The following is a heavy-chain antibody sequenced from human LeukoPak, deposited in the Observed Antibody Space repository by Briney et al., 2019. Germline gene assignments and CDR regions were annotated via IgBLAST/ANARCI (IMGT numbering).Heavy chain of an antibody. J-gene: IGHJ6*03. Sequence: ASVKVSCKASGYTFTGYYMHWVRQAPGQGLEWMGWINPNSGGTNYAQKFQGRVTMTRDTSISTAYMELSRLRSGDTAVYYCARVRGYSRYYMDVWGKGTTVTISS. CDR2: INPNSGGT. CDR1: GYTFTGYY. V-gene: IGHV1-2*02. D-gene: IGHD5-18*01. CDR3: ARVRGYSRYYMDV.